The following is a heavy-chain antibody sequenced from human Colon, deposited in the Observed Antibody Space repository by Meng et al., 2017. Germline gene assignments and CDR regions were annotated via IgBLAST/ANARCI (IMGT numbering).Heavy chain of an antibody. Sequence: ELQLVEPGGGLVKPGGSLRLACAASGFTFISYSMNLGRQAPGKGLEWVSSVSSNSYYIYYADSVEGRFTISRDNAKNSLYLQMNSLRAEDTAVYYCARAEYGDLDFDHWGQGTLVTVSS. D-gene: IGHD4-17*01. V-gene: IGHV3-21*06. CDR2: VSSNSYYI. CDR1: GFTFISYS. J-gene: IGHJ4*02. CDR3: ARAEYGDLDFDH.